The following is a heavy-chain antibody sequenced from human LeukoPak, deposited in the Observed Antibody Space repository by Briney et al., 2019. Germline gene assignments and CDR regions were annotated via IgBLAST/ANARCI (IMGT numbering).Heavy chain of an antibody. V-gene: IGHV4-59*08. CDR2: IYYSGST. CDR3: ASHDPHQLLYDY. J-gene: IGHJ4*02. Sequence: SETLSLTCTGSGGSISSYYWSWIRQPPGKGLEWIWYIYYSGSTNYNPSLKSRVTISVDTSKNQFSLKLSSVTAADTAVYYCASHDPHQLLYDYSGQGTLVTVSS. CDR1: GGSISSYY. D-gene: IGHD2-2*02.